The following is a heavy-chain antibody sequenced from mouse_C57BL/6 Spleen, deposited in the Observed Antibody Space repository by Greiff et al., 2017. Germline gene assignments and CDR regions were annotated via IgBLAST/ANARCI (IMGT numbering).Heavy chain of an antibody. V-gene: IGHV1-64*01. J-gene: IGHJ1*03. D-gene: IGHD1-1*01. CDR3: ARATTVVDWYFEV. Sequence: VQLQQPGAELVKPGASVKLSCKASGYTFTSYWMHWVKQRPGQGLEWIGMIHPNSGSTNYNEKFKSKATLTVDKSSSTAYMQLSSLTSEDSAVYYWARATTVVDWYFEVWGTGTTVTVSS. CDR1: GYTFTSYW. CDR2: IHPNSGST.